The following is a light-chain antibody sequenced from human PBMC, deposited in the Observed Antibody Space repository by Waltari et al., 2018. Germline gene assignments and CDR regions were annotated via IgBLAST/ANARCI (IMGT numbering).Light chain of an antibody. Sequence: YELTQPPSVSVSPGQTARSTCSGAALPKTYAFWYKQKSGQAPVMVIYDDDKRPSGIPERFSGSSSGSMATLTITGDQVGDEADYYCYSADGSGDLGVFGGGTKVNV. J-gene: IGLJ3*02. CDR2: DDD. CDR1: ALPKTY. V-gene: IGLV3-10*01. CDR3: YSADGSGDLGV.